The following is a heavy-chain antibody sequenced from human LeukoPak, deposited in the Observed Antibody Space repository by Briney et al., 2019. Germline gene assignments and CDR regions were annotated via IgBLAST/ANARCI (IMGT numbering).Heavy chain of an antibody. D-gene: IGHD6-13*01. CDR2: IYSGGST. CDR1: GFTVSSNY. J-gene: IGHJ4*02. V-gene: IGHV3-53*01. Sequence: PGGSLRLSCAASGFTVSSNYMSWVRQAPGKGLEWVSVIYSGGSTYYADSVKGRFTISRDNSKNTLYLQMNSLRAEDTAVYYCARVGSGYSSSWYFDYWVQGTLVTVSS. CDR3: ARVGSGYSSSWYFDY.